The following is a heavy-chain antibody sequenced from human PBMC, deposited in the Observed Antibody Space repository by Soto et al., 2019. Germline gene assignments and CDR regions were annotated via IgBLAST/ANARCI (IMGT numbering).Heavy chain of an antibody. CDR2: ISGSGGST. V-gene: IGHV3-23*01. Sequence: SLRLSCAASGFTFSSYAMSWVRQAPGKGLEWVSAISGSGGSTYYADSVKGRFTISRDNSKNTLYLQMNSLRAEDTAVYYCAKDTQNSSSRRLYYYYGMDVWGQGTTVTVSS. CDR1: GFTFSSYA. J-gene: IGHJ6*02. D-gene: IGHD6-13*01. CDR3: AKDTQNSSSRRLYYYYGMDV.